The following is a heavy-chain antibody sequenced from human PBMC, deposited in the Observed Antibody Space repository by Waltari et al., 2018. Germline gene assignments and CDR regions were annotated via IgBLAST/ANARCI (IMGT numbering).Heavy chain of an antibody. Sequence: EVQLVESGGGLVQPGGSLRLSCAASGFTFSSYSMNWVRQAPGKGLEWVSYISSSSSTIYYADSVKGRFTISRDNAKNSLYLQMNSLRAEDTAVYYCARAGAPNFDYWGQGTLVTVSS. J-gene: IGHJ4*02. CDR3: ARAGAPNFDY. D-gene: IGHD1-26*01. CDR2: ISSSSSTI. CDR1: GFTFSSYS. V-gene: IGHV3-48*01.